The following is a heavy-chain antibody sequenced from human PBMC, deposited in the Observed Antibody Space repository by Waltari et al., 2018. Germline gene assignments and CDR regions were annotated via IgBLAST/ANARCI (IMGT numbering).Heavy chain of an antibody. D-gene: IGHD5-18*01. Sequence: QVQLVQSGAEVKKPGASVKVSCKVSGDTLNDLPIHWVRQVPGKGLEWMGGFDPDHGRTIYTQKFQDRVTMTEDTSTHTVYMEVNSLRSEDTAVYYCAREDTAMPDEYYYYYYGMDVWGQGTTVTVSS. CDR1: GDTLNDLP. CDR3: AREDTAMPDEYYYYYYGMDV. CDR2: FDPDHGRT. J-gene: IGHJ6*02. V-gene: IGHV1-24*01.